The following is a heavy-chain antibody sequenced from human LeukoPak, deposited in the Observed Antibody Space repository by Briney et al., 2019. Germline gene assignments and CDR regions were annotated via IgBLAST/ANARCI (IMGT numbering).Heavy chain of an antibody. D-gene: IGHD2-21*01. J-gene: IGHJ4*01. CDR3: ARAPGLFPFDY. CDR1: GGSISSGGYS. CDR2: IYHSGST. Sequence: PSETLSLTSAVSGGSISSGGYSWSWIRQPPGTGLEWIGYIYHSGSTYYNPSLKSRVTISVDRSKNQFSLKLSSVTAADTAVYYCARAPGLFPFDYWGQGTLVTASS. V-gene: IGHV4-30-2*01.